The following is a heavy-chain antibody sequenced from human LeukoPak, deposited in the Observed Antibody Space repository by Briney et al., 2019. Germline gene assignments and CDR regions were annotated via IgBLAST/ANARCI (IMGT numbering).Heavy chain of an antibody. V-gene: IGHV1-2*06. CDR2: INPNNGGP. D-gene: IGHD7-27*01. CDR3: ARDLSSTANWELDF. J-gene: IGHJ4*02. Sequence: ASVKVSCKASGYTFTNYFIHWVRQAPGQGLEWMGRINPNNGGPKYGQNFQGRVTMTRDTSISTVYMEVYSLTSDDTAVYYCARDLSSTANWELDFWGQGILVTVSS. CDR1: GYTFTNYF.